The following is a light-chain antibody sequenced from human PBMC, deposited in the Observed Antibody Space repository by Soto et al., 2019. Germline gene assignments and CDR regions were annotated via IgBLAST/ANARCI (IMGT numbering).Light chain of an antibody. V-gene: IGKV3-15*01. Sequence: EIVMTQSPATLSVSPGERVTFSCRASQNVYNKLAWYQHKPGQAPRLLISGASTGATGVPPRFSGSGSGTDFTLTVKSMQSEDIAVYSCQQYNNRPVTFGGGTKVDI. CDR3: QQYNNRPVT. J-gene: IGKJ4*01. CDR1: QNVYNK. CDR2: GAS.